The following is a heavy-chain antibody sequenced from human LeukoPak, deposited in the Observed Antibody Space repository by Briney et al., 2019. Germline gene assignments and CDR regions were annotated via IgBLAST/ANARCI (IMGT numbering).Heavy chain of an antibody. J-gene: IGHJ4*02. Sequence: GGSLRLSCAASGFTFSSCGMHWVRQAPGKGLEWVAYIRFDGSNNYYADSLKGRFTISRDNSKNTLYLQMNSLGVEDTAVYSCARGGVNYASDYWGQGTLVTVSS. CDR2: IRFDGSNN. CDR1: GFTFSSCG. CDR3: ARGGVNYASDY. D-gene: IGHD1-7*01. V-gene: IGHV3-30*02.